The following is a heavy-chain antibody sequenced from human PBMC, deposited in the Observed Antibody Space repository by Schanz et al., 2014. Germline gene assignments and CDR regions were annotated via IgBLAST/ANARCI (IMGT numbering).Heavy chain of an antibody. D-gene: IGHD2-2*01. J-gene: IGHJ6*02. Sequence: QVQLQESGPRLVKPSQTLSLTCTVSGGSIDVSGYYWSWIRQQPGKALEWIGYIYHSGNTYFKPSLQSRLAMSVDTAKNQFSLSLSSATAADTAVYYCAREKVDIVVIPGARRNYYYSGMDVWGQGTTVTVSS. CDR3: AREKVDIVVIPGARRNYYYSGMDV. V-gene: IGHV4-31*03. CDR2: IYHSGNT. CDR1: GGSIDVSGYY.